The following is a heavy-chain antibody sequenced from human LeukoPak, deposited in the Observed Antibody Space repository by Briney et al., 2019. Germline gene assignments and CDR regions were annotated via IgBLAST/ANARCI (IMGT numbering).Heavy chain of an antibody. J-gene: IGHJ3*02. CDR1: GYTFTSNY. Sequence: ASVKVSCKAFGYTFTSNYMHWVRQAPGQGPEWMGWINPNSGGTNYAQKFQGRVTMTRDTSISTAYMELSRLRSDDTAVYYCARDEWHNPLIRFLEWSRNSDAFDIWGQGTMVTVSS. CDR2: INPNSGGT. D-gene: IGHD3-3*01. CDR3: ARDEWHNPLIRFLEWSRNSDAFDI. V-gene: IGHV1-2*02.